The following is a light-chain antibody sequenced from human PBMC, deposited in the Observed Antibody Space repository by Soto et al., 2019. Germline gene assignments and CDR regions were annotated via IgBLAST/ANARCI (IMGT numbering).Light chain of an antibody. CDR2: DAS. Sequence: EIVLTQSPATLSLSSVERATLSCMASQSVSSYLAWYQQKPGQAPRLLIYDASSRATGIPDRFSGGGSGTDFTLTISRLEPEDFAVYYCQKFSSYPLNFGGGTKVDIK. CDR3: QKFSSYPLN. CDR1: QSVSSY. J-gene: IGKJ4*01. V-gene: IGKV3-11*01.